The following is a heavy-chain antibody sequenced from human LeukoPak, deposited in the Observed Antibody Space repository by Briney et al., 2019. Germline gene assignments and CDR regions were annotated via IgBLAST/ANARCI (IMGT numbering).Heavy chain of an antibody. V-gene: IGHV4-34*01. CDR1: GGSFSGHY. CDR2: INHSGSN. CDR3: ARAPSNVWGSYDS. Sequence: SETLSLTCAVYGGSFSGHYWTWIRQTPGKGLEWIGEINHSGSNNSNLSLKSRGAISVEMSKKQFSLKVTSVTAADSAVYYCARAPSNVWGSYDSWGQGTPVTVSS. J-gene: IGHJ4*02. D-gene: IGHD3-16*01.